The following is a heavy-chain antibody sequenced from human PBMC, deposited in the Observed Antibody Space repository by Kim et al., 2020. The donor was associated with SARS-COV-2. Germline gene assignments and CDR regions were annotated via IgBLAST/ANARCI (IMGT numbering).Heavy chain of an antibody. D-gene: IGHD6-13*01. CDR3: AKDLTQTGTPFDY. V-gene: IGHV3-30*18. Sequence: GGSLRLSCAASGFTFSSYGMHWVRQAPGKGLEWVAVISYDGSLNYYADSVKGRFTISRDNSKNTLFLQMNSLRAEDTAVYYCAKDLTQTGTPFDYWGQGTLVTVAS. J-gene: IGHJ4*02. CDR1: GFTFSSYG. CDR2: ISYDGSLN.